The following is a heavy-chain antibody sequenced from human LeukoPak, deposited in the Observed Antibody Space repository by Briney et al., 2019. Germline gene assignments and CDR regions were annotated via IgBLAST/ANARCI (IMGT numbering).Heavy chain of an antibody. D-gene: IGHD5-12*01. J-gene: IGHJ4*02. CDR3: AKEQRGYAQTDY. Sequence: GGSLRLSCAASGFTFSTYSMNWVRQAPGKGLEWVSAISGSGGSTYYADSVKGRFTISRDNSKNTLYLQMNSPRAEDTAVYYCAKEQRGYAQTDYWGQGTLVTVSS. CDR1: GFTFSTYS. V-gene: IGHV3-23*01. CDR2: ISGSGGST.